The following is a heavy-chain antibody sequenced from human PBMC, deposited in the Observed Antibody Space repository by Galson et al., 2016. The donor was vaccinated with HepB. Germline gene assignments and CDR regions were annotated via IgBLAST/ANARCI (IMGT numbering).Heavy chain of an antibody. Sequence: SLRLSCAASGFTFSSYWMTWVRQASGKGLEYVANINKDGSGEYYVGSVKGRFTISRDNAKNSLHLQMNSLRDEDTAVYYCARDGGGFDYWGQGTLVTVSS. V-gene: IGHV3-7*01. J-gene: IGHJ4*02. CDR3: ARDGGGFDY. D-gene: IGHD3-16*01. CDR2: INKDGSGE. CDR1: GFTFSSYW.